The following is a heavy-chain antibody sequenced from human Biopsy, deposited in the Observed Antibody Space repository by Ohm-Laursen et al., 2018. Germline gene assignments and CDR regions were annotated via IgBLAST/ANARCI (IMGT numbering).Heavy chain of an antibody. D-gene: IGHD5/OR15-5a*01. CDR3: ARGVYDTTEFFFGLDV. J-gene: IGHJ6*02. V-gene: IGHV3-48*01. CDR1: GFKFSTYV. Sequence: SLRLSCAASGFKFSTYVMSWARQAPGKGLEWISYISRSSSTIYYADSVKGRFTISRDNGKNSMFLQMSSLTAEDTAVYFCARGVYDTTEFFFGLDVWGQGTTVTVSS. CDR2: ISRSSSTI.